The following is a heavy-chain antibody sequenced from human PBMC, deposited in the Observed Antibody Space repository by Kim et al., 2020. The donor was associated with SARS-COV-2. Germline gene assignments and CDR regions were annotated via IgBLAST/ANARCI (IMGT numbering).Heavy chain of an antibody. CDR1: GFTFSSYS. J-gene: IGHJ6*02. CDR2: ISSSSSYI. D-gene: IGHD2-8*01. Sequence: GGSLRLSCAASGFTFSSYSMNWVRQAPGKGLEWVSSISSSSSYIYYADSVKGRFTISRDNAKNSLYLQMNSLRAEDTAVYYCARDIVLMVYAIYYYGMDVWGQGTTVTVSS. CDR3: ARDIVLMVYAIYYYGMDV. V-gene: IGHV3-21*01.